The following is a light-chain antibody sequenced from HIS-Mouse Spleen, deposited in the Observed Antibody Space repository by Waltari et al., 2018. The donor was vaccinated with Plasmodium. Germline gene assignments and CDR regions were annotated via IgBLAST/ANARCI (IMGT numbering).Light chain of an antibody. CDR3: QVWDSSTV. Sequence: SYELTQPLSVSVAMGQTARITCGGNNIGSKNVHWSQQKPGQAHLLVIYRDSNRPSGIPERFSGSNSGNTATLTISRAQAGDEADYYCQVWDSSTVFGGGTKLTVL. CDR2: RDS. V-gene: IGLV3-9*01. J-gene: IGLJ3*02. CDR1: NIGSKN.